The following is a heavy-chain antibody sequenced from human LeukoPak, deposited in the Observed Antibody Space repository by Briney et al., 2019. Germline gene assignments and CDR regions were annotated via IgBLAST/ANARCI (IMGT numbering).Heavy chain of an antibody. CDR3: ASRSSGRGGDAFDI. J-gene: IGHJ3*02. CDR1: GYTFPRYG. Sequence: ASVTVSYKASGYTFPRYGVSWVRQAPGQGREGMGWINSYNGKTDYAHNVHGRVTMTTQSSTYTVSMEMRSLRSDDTAVYFCASRSSGRGGDAFDIWGQGTMVTVSS. V-gene: IGHV1-18*01. D-gene: IGHD6-19*01. CDR2: INSYNGKT.